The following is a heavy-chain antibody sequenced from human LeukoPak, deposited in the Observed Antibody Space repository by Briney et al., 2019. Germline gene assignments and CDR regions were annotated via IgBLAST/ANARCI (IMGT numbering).Heavy chain of an antibody. CDR3: AKREARSFEF. J-gene: IGHJ4*02. CDR2: FSGSSGNI. D-gene: IGHD5-24*01. V-gene: IGHV3-23*01. Sequence: GGSLRLSCAASGFTFSNYAMDWVRQAPGKGLEWVSTFSGSSGNIYYADSVKGRFTISRDNHKNTVYLQMNSLRADDTALYYCAKREARSFEFWGQGTLVTVSS. CDR1: GFTFSNYA.